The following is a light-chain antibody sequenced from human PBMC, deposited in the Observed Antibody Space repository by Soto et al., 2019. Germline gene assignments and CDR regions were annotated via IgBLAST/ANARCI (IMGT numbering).Light chain of an antibody. CDR1: QSVSSNF. CDR3: QQCGGSPWT. CDR2: AAS. J-gene: IGKJ1*01. V-gene: IGKV3-20*01. Sequence: EIVLTQSPGTLSLSPGERATLSCRASQSVSSNFLAWYQQRPGQAPRLLIYAASSRAPGIPDRFSGSGSETDFALTISRLEPEDFAVHYCQQCGGSPWTFGQGTNVEIK.